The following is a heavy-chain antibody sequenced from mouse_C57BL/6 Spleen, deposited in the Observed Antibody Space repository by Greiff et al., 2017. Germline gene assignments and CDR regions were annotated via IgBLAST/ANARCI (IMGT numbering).Heavy chain of an antibody. V-gene: IGHV1-81*01. J-gene: IGHJ2*01. Sequence: QVHVKQSGAELARPGASVKLSCKASGYTFTSYGISWVKQRTGQGLEWIGEIYPRSGNTYYNEKFKGKATLTADKSSSTAYMELRSLTSEDSAVYFCARVFITTVVVPFDYWGQGTTLTVSS. CDR1: GYTFTSYG. D-gene: IGHD1-1*01. CDR3: ARVFITTVVVPFDY. CDR2: IYPRSGNT.